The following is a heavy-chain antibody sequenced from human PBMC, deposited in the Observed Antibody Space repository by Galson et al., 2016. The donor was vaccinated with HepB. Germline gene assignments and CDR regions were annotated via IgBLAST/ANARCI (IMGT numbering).Heavy chain of an antibody. V-gene: IGHV3-48*01. D-gene: IGHD6-19*01. CDR3: ARARYSSDAHPGYYFDY. Sequence: SLRLSCAASGFTFSSYGMNWVRQAPVRGLEWIAYIGGHTSSTFYADSVKGRFTISRDNAKNSLSLHMIGLRAEDTAVYYCARARYSSDAHPGYYFDYWGQGTLVPVSS. CDR2: IGGHTSST. CDR1: GFTFSSYG. J-gene: IGHJ4*02.